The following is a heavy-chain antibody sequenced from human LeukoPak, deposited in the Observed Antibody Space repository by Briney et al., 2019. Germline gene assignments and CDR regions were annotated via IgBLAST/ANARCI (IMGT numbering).Heavy chain of an antibody. Sequence: KVSCKASGGTFSSYAISWVRQAPGQGLEWMGIIYPGDSDTTYSPSFQGQVTISADKSISTAYLQWSSLKASDTAIYYCARLIVGSSSTGWFDPWGQGTLVTVSS. J-gene: IGHJ5*02. D-gene: IGHD6-6*01. CDR2: IYPGDSDT. CDR1: GGTFSSYA. V-gene: IGHV5-51*01. CDR3: ARLIVGSSSTGWFDP.